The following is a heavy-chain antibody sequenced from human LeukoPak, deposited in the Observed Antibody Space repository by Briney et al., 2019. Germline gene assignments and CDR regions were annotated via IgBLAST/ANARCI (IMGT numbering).Heavy chain of an antibody. CDR2: MNPNSGNT. J-gene: IGHJ4*02. CDR1: GYTFTSYD. CDR3: ARALIAAAGTGGFDY. Sequence: GASVKVSCKASGYTFTSYDINWVRQAPGQRLEWMGWMNPNSGNTGYAQKFQGRVTITRNTSISTAYMELSSLRSEDTAVYYCARALIAAAGTGGFDYWGQGTLVTVSS. V-gene: IGHV1-8*03. D-gene: IGHD6-13*01.